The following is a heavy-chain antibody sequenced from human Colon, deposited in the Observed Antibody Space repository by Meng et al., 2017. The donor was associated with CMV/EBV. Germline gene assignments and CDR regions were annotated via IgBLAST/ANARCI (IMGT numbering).Heavy chain of an antibody. D-gene: IGHD3-3*02. Sequence: GESLKISCAASGFTFNNYAMNWARLAPGKGLEWVGGISGSGERTYYADSVKGRFTISKDNSNNTLYLQMNSLRTEDTAVYYCAREFSLGWFDSWGQGTRVTVSS. CDR3: AREFSLGWFDS. CDR2: ISGSGERT. J-gene: IGHJ5*01. V-gene: IGHV3-23*01. CDR1: GFTFNNYA.